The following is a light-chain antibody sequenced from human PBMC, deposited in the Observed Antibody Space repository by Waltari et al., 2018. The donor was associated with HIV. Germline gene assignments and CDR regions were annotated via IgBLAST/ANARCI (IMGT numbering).Light chain of an antibody. Sequence: QSALTQPPSASGSPGQSVTISCTGTTSDIGGYNYVSWYQQHPGEAPRLILYDVTKRPSGFPDRFSGSKSGNTASLTVSGLQAEDEAEYYCNSYAGSSKSYVFGTGTKVTVL. J-gene: IGLJ1*01. CDR1: TSDIGGYNY. V-gene: IGLV2-8*01. CDR2: DVT. CDR3: NSYAGSSKSYV.